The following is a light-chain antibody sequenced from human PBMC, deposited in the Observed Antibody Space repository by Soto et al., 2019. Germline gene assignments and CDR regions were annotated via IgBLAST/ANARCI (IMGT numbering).Light chain of an antibody. Sequence: EIVMTQSPATLSVSPGERATLSCRASQSLGSNLAWYQQNPGQAPRLLIYGAYTRATGIPARFSGSGSGTDFTLTISCLQSEDFATYYCQQYYSYPPITFGQGTRLEIK. J-gene: IGKJ5*01. CDR2: GAY. CDR1: QSLGSN. CDR3: QQYYSYPPIT. V-gene: IGKV3-15*01.